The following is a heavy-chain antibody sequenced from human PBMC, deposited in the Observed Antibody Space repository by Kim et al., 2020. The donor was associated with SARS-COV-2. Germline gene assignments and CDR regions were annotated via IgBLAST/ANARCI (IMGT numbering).Heavy chain of an antibody. D-gene: IGHD3-10*01. J-gene: IGHJ5*01. CDR2: ISYDGSNK. V-gene: IGHV3-33*05. CDR1: GFTFSSYG. CDR3: ARDPRSGSYRGWFDS. Sequence: GGSLRLSCAASGFTFSSYGMHWVRQAPGKGLEWVAVISYDGSNKYYADSVKGRFTISRDNSKNTLYLQMNSLRAEDTAVYYCARDPRSGSYRGWFDSWGQGTLVTVSS.